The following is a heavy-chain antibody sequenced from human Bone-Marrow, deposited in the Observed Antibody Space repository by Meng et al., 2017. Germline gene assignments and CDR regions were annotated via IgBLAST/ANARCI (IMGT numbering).Heavy chain of an antibody. V-gene: IGHV4-59*01. CDR2: IYYSGST. J-gene: IGHJ6*02. D-gene: IGHD6-6*01. CDR3: ARDSSSLYYYYCGMDV. CDR1: GGSISSYY. Sequence: SETLSPTCTVSGGSISSYYWSWIRQPPGKGLEWIGYIYYSGSTNYNPSLKSRVTISVDTSKNQFSLKLSSVTAADTAVYYCARDSSSLYYYYCGMDVWGQGTTVTVSS.